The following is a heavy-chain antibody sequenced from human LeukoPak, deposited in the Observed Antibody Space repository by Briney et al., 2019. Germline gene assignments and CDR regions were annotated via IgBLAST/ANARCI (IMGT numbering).Heavy chain of an antibody. CDR1: GGSISSYY. CDR3: ARGGSDYYNWFDP. J-gene: IGHJ5*02. CDR2: IYYSENT. D-gene: IGHD4-17*01. Sequence: SETLSLTCTVSGGSISSYYWSWIRQPPGKGLEWIGYIYYSENTNYNPSLKSRVTISVDTSKNQFSLKLSSVTAADTAVYYCARGGSDYYNWFDPWGQAILVTVSS. V-gene: IGHV4-59*01.